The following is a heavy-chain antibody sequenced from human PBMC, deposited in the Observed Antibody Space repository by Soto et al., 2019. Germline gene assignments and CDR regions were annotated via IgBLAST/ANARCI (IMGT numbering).Heavy chain of an antibody. CDR1: GGSVSSGSYY. D-gene: IGHD3-22*01. CDR2: IYYSEST. J-gene: IGHJ3*02. Sequence: SETLSLTCTVSGGSVSSGSYYWSWIRQPPGKGLEWIGYIYYSESTNYSPSLKSRVTISVDTSKNQFSLKLSSVTAADTAVYYCARESHDSSGYYSSFVAFDIWGQGTMVTVSS. V-gene: IGHV4-61*01. CDR3: ARESHDSSGYYSSFVAFDI.